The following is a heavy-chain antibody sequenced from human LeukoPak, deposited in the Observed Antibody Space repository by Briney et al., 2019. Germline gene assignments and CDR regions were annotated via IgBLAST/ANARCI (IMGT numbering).Heavy chain of an antibody. V-gene: IGHV4-34*01. CDR3: ARLSVRLYYYMDV. Sequence: PSETLSLTCAVYGGSFSGYYWSWIRQPPGKGLEWIGEINHSGSTNYNPSLKSRVTISVDTSKNQFSLKLSSVTAADTAVYYCARLSVRLYYYMDVWGKGTTVTVSS. D-gene: IGHD5/OR15-5a*01. CDR1: GGSFSGYY. CDR2: INHSGST. J-gene: IGHJ6*03.